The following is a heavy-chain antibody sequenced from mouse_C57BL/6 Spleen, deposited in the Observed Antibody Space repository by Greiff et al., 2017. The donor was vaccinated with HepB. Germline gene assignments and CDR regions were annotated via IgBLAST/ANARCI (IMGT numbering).Heavy chain of an antibody. CDR1: GFTFSDYY. V-gene: IGHV5-16*01. J-gene: IGHJ4*01. D-gene: IGHD2-12*01. Sequence: EVNVVESEGGLVQPGSSIKLSCTASGFTFSDYYMAWVRQVPEKGLEWIANINYDGSSTYYLDSLKSRFIISRDNAKNILYLQMSSLKSEDTASYYCARGYSPYAMDYWGQGTSVTVSS. CDR2: INYDGSST. CDR3: ARGYSPYAMDY.